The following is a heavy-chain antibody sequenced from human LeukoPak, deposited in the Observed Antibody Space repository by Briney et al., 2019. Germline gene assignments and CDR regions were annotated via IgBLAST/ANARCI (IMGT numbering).Heavy chain of an antibody. J-gene: IGHJ3*02. CDR2: IYTSGST. D-gene: IGHD3-22*01. CDR1: GGSISSYY. V-gene: IGHV4-4*07. CDR3: ARTYYYDSSGYYTDAFDI. Sequence: PSETLSLTCTVSGGSISSYYWSWIRQPAGKGLEWIGRIYTSGSTNYNPSLKSRVTMSVDTSKNQFSLKLSSVTAADTAVYYCARTYYYDSSGYYTDAFDIWGRGTMVTVSS.